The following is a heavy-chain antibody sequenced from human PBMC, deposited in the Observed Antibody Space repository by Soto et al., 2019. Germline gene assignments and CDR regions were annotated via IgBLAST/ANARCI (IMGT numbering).Heavy chain of an antibody. V-gene: IGHV1-69*13. CDR2: IIPIFGTA. Sequence: ASVKVSCKASGGTFSSYAISWVRQAPGQGLEWMGGIIPIFGTANYAQKFQGRVTITADESTSTAYMELSSLRSEDTAVYYCARVDIVVVVAARGDNWFDPWGQGTLVTVSS. CDR3: ARVDIVVVVAARGDNWFDP. D-gene: IGHD2-15*01. CDR1: GGTFSSYA. J-gene: IGHJ5*02.